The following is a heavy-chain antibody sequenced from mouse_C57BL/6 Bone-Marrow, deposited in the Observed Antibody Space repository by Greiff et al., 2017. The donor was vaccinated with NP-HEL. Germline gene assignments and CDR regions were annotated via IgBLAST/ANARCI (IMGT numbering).Heavy chain of an antibody. D-gene: IGHD1-1*01. J-gene: IGHJ2*01. CDR3: ARYYYGSGYFDY. CDR2: IDPNSGGT. CDR1: GYTFTNYW. Sequence: QVQLQQPGAELVKPGASVKLSCKASGYTFTNYWMHWVKQRPGRGLEWIGRIDPNSGGTKYNEKFKSKATLTVDKPSSTAYMQRRSLTSEDSAVYYGARYYYGSGYFDYWGQGTTLTVSS. V-gene: IGHV1-72*01.